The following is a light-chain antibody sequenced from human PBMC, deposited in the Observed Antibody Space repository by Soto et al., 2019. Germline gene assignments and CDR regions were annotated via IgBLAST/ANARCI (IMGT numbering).Light chain of an antibody. J-gene: IGKJ1*01. V-gene: IGKV3-20*01. CDR1: QSVSNNY. Sequence: ESVLTQSPGTLSLSPGERATLSCRASQSVSNNYLAWYQQKPGQAPRLLIYGASNRATGIPDRFSGSGSGTDFTLTISRLEPEDFAVYYCQQYHNWWTFGQGTKVDI. CDR2: GAS. CDR3: QQYHNWWT.